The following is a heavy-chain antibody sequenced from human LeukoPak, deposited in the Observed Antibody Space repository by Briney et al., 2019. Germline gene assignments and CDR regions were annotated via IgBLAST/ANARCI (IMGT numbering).Heavy chain of an antibody. CDR1: GFTFTSYS. CDR2: IIGSGGYI. V-gene: IGHV3-21*01. CDR3: ARDLYGDYAYDY. D-gene: IGHD4-17*01. Sequence: GGSLRLSCAASGFTFTSYSMNWVRQPPGKGLEWVSSIIGSGGYIYYADSVKGRFTISRDNAKNSLYLQMSSLRAEDTAVYYCARDLYGDYAYDYWGQGTLVTVSS. J-gene: IGHJ4*02.